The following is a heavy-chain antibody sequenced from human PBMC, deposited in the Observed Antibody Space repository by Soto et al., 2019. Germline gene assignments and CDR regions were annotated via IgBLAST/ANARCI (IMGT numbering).Heavy chain of an antibody. J-gene: IGHJ3*02. CDR3: ASGVAYCGGDCPQGLDAFDI. CDR1: GFTFSDYY. V-gene: IGHV3-11*01. Sequence: GGSLRLSCAASGFTFSDYYLSWIRQAPGKGLEWVSYISSSGGSIYYADSVKGRFTISRDNSKNTLYLQMNSLRAEDTAVYYCASGVAYCGGDCPQGLDAFDIWGQGTMVTVSS. CDR2: ISSSGGSI. D-gene: IGHD2-21*02.